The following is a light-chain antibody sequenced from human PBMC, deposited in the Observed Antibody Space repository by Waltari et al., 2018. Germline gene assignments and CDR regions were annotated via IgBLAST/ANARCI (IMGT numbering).Light chain of an antibody. CDR2: DAS. J-gene: IGKJ4*01. CDR3: QQRSPLT. V-gene: IGKV3-11*01. CDR1: QSVSSY. Sequence: EIVLPQSPATLSLSPGDRATLSCRASQSVSSYLAWYQQKPGQAPRLLIYDASNRATGIPARFSGSGSGTDFTLTISSLEPEDFAVYYCQQRSPLTFGGGTKVEIK.